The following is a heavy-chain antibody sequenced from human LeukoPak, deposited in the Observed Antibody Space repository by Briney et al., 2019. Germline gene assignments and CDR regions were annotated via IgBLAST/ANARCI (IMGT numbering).Heavy chain of an antibody. CDR3: ARDQLPYNWFDP. CDR2: IYYSGST. V-gene: IGHV4-30-4*08. Sequence: SETLSLTCTVSGGSISSGDYYWRWIRQPPGTGLEWIGYIYYSGSTYYNPSLKSRVTISVDTSKNQFSLKLSSVTAADTAVYYCARDQLPYNWFDPWGQGTLVTVSS. CDR1: GGSISSGDYY. J-gene: IGHJ5*02. D-gene: IGHD2-2*01.